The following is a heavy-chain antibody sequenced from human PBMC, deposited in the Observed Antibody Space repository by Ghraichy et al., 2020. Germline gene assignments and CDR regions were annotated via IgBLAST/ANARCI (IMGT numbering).Heavy chain of an antibody. Sequence: GGSLRLSCAASGFTFSSYAMSWVRQAPGKGLEWVSAISGSGGSTYYADSVKGRFTISRDNSKNTLYVQMNGLRAEDTAVYYCAKGRYSSSWYGDFDYWGQGTLVTVSS. V-gene: IGHV3-23*01. D-gene: IGHD6-13*01. CDR2: ISGSGGST. J-gene: IGHJ4*02. CDR3: AKGRYSSSWYGDFDY. CDR1: GFTFSSYA.